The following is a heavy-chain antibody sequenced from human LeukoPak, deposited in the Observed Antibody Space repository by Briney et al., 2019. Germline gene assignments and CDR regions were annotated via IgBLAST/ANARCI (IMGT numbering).Heavy chain of an antibody. CDR1: GYTFTSHY. Sequence: ASVKVSCKASGYTFTSHYMHWVRQAPGQGLEWMGIINPSGGSTSYAQKFQGRVTMTRDMSTSTVYMELSSLRSEDTAVYYCARDNLNEAVAGPSGFDYWGQGTLVTVSS. V-gene: IGHV1-46*01. D-gene: IGHD6-19*01. CDR2: INPSGGST. J-gene: IGHJ4*02. CDR3: ARDNLNEAVAGPSGFDY.